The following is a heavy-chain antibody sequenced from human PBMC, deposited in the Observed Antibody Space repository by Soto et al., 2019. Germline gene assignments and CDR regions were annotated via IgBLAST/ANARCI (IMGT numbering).Heavy chain of an antibody. CDR2: INPHGGST. Sequence: SVKVSCKAPRDTFTSYYINWVRQAPGQGLEWMVVINPHGGSTAYAQKFKGRVTLTRDTSASTVYMEVSSLTSEDTAMYYCARSSGGIFGRIIERRDLFALWGQGTLVIVSS. J-gene: IGHJ4*02. V-gene: IGHV1-46*01. D-gene: IGHD3-3*01. CDR1: RDTFTSYY. CDR3: ARSSGGIFGRIIERRDLFAL.